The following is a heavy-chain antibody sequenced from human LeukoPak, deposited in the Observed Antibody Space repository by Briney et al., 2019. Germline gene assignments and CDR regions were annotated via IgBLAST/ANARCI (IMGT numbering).Heavy chain of an antibody. CDR1: GFTFSSYA. D-gene: IGHD3-22*01. CDR3: AKDIDYYDSSGYPPHAFDI. Sequence: PGGSLRVSCAASGFTFSSYAMSWVRQAPGNGLEWVSAISGSGGSTYYADSVKGRFTISRDNSKNTLYLQMNSLRAEDTAVYYCAKDIDYYDSSGYPPHAFDIWGQGTMITVSS. V-gene: IGHV3-23*01. J-gene: IGHJ3*02. CDR2: ISGSGGST.